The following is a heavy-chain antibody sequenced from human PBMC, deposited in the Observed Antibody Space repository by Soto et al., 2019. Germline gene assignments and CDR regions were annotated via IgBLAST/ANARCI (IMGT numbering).Heavy chain of an antibody. Sequence: PSETLSLTCAVYGGSFSGYYWGWFRQPPGKGLEWIGEVKHSGNINYNPSLKTRLTVSVDTSKNQFSLKLSSMTAADTAMYYCARASHFDFSSGYDDAFDFWGEGTMVTVS. D-gene: IGHD3-3*01. CDR1: GGSFSGYY. V-gene: IGHV4-34*01. J-gene: IGHJ3*01. CDR2: VKHSGNI. CDR3: ARASHFDFSSGYDDAFDF.